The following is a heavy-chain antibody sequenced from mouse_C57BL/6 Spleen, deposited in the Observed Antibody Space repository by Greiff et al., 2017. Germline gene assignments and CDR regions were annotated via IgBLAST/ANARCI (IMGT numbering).Heavy chain of an antibody. Sequence: VQLQQSGAELVKPGASVKISCKASGYAFSSYWMNWVKQRPGKGLEWIGQIYPGDGDTNYNGKFKGKATLTADKSSSTAYMQRSSLTAEDSAVYFRARDYYGSSYVYFDVWGTGTTVTVSS. CDR1: GYAFSSYW. CDR3: ARDYYGSSYVYFDV. D-gene: IGHD1-1*01. CDR2: IYPGDGDT. V-gene: IGHV1-80*01. J-gene: IGHJ1*03.